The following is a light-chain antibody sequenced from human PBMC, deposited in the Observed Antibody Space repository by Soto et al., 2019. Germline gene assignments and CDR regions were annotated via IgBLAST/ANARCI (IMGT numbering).Light chain of an antibody. V-gene: IGKV3-20*01. J-gene: IGKJ2*01. CDR1: QSVSSSY. CDR2: GAS. CDR3: QQYGSSPRYT. Sequence: EIMLTQSPGTLSLSPGERATLSCRASQSVSSSYLAWYQQKPGQAPRLLIYGASSRATGIADRFSGSGSGTDFTLIISRLEPEDVAVYYCQQYGSSPRYTFGQGTKLEIK.